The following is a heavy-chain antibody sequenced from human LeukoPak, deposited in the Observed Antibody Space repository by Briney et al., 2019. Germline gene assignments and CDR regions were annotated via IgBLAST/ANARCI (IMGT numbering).Heavy chain of an antibody. CDR2: IYPNSGGT. J-gene: IGHJ3*02. CDR3: ARALFSYDSSAYNAFDI. D-gene: IGHD3-22*01. CDR1: GYTFTGYY. Sequence: WASVKVSCKTSGYTFTGYYMHWVRQAPGQGLEWMGWIYPNSGGTKYAQKFQGRVTMTRDTSISTAYMELSRLRSDDTAVYYCARALFSYDSSAYNAFDIWGQGTMVTVSS. V-gene: IGHV1-2*02.